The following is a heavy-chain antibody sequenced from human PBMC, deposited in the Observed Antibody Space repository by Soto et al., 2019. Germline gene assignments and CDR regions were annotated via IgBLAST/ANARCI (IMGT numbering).Heavy chain of an antibody. CDR3: VRRVVTTLDDAFDI. CDR2: ISGNNGNT. J-gene: IGHJ3*02. Sequence: GPEVQKPGASVTLSCKASGYNFNNYGISWVRQAPGQGLEWMGWISGNNGNTKCGQKFQGRVSLTTDSSTSTAYMEMRSLRSDDTADYYCVRRVVTTLDDAFDIWGPGTRVTVSS. CDR1: GYNFNNYG. V-gene: IGHV1-18*01. D-gene: IGHD2-21*02.